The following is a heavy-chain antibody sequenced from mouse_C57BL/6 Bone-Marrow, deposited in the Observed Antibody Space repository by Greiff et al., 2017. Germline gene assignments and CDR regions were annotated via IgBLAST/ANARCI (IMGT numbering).Heavy chain of an antibody. CDR3: ARDSTTGYAMDY. CDR2: ISDGGSYT. J-gene: IGHJ4*01. Sequence: EVKLMESGGGLVKPGGSLKLSCAASGFTFSSYAMSWVRQTPEKRLEWVATISDGGSYTYYPDNVKGRFTIARDNAKNNLYLQMSHLKSEDTAMYYCARDSTTGYAMDYGGQGTSVTVSS. CDR1: GFTFSSYA. V-gene: IGHV5-4*01. D-gene: IGHD1-1*01.